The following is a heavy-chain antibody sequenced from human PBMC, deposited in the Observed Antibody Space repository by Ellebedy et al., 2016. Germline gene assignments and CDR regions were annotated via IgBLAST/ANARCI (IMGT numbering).Heavy chain of an antibody. CDR2: IYPGDSDT. CDR3: ARLELRGDGYSSSWTLDY. Sequence: GESLKISXKGSGYSFTSYWIGWVRQMPGKGLEWMGIIYPGDSDTRYSPSFQGQVTISADKSISTAYLQWSSLKASDTAMYYCARLELRGDGYSSSWTLDYWGQGTLVTVSS. D-gene: IGHD6-13*01. V-gene: IGHV5-51*01. CDR1: GYSFTSYW. J-gene: IGHJ4*02.